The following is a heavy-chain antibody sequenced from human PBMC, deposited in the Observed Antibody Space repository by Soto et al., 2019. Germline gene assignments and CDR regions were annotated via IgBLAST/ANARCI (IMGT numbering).Heavy chain of an antibody. CDR1: GFTFSSYA. D-gene: IGHD2-15*01. CDR3: AKDEGDCSGGSCYPVPFDY. Sequence: EVQLLESGGGLVQPGGSLRLSCAASGFTFSSYAMSWVRQAPGKGLEWGSAISGSGGSTYYADSVKGRFTISRDNSKNTLYLQMNSLRAEDTAVYYCAKDEGDCSGGSCYPVPFDYWGQGTLVTVSS. V-gene: IGHV3-23*01. J-gene: IGHJ4*02. CDR2: ISGSGGST.